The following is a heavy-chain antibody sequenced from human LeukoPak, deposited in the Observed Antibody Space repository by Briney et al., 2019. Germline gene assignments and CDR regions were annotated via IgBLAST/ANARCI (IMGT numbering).Heavy chain of an antibody. CDR2: IWYDGSNK. V-gene: IGHV3-33*01. CDR3: ASSSSDNWFDP. CDR1: GFTFSSYG. Sequence: GGSLRLSCAASGFTFSSYGMHWVRQAPGKGLEWVAVIWYDGSNKYYADSVKGRFTISRDNSKNTLYLQMNSLRAEDTAVYYCASSSSDNWFDPWGQGTLVTVSS. J-gene: IGHJ5*02.